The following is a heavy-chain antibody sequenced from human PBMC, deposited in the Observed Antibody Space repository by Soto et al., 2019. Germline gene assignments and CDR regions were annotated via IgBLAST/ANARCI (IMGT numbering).Heavy chain of an antibody. CDR2: INHSGST. CDR1: GGSFSGYS. Sequence: QVQLQQWGAGLLKPSETLSLTCAVYGGSFSGYSWTWIRRPPGTGLEWIGEINHSGSTNYNPSLKSRVTSSVDTSKNQFSLKLTSVTAADTAVYYCARDKITGLFDYWGQGTLVTVSS. V-gene: IGHV4-34*01. J-gene: IGHJ4*02. CDR3: ARDKITGLFDY. D-gene: IGHD2-8*02.